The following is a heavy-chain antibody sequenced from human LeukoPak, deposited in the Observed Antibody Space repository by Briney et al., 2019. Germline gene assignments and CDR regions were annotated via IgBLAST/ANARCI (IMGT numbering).Heavy chain of an antibody. D-gene: IGHD3-10*01. CDR3: ASRGWDHAY. J-gene: IGHJ4*02. V-gene: IGHV3-30-3*01. CDR1: GFTFRSYA. CDR2: ISYDENNK. Sequence: GGSLRLSCAASGFTFRSYALHWVRQAPGRGLEWVAVISYDENNKNYGDSVKGRFTISRDNSKNTLYLQMNSLRAEDTAVYYCASRGWDHAYWGQGTLVTVSS.